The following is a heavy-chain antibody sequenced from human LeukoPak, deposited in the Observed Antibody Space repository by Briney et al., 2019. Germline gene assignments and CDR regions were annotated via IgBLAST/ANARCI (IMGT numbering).Heavy chain of an antibody. CDR3: ASPKYSSGTFDP. CDR2: IYYSGST. Sequence: SQTLSLTCIVAGGSFSSGSYYWSWIRQPAGKGLEWIGSIYYSGSTNYNPSLKSRVTISVDTSKNQISLKLSSVTAADTAVYYCASPKYSSGTFDPWGQGTQVTVSS. V-gene: IGHV4-39*01. CDR1: GGSFSSGSYY. J-gene: IGHJ5*02. D-gene: IGHD6-19*01.